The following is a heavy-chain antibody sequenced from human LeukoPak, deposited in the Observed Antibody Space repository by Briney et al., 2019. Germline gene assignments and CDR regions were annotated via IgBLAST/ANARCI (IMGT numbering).Heavy chain of an antibody. CDR3: ARGDFWSGYL. Sequence: PSETLSLTCTVSGGSISSGGYYWSWIRQPPGKGLEWIGYIYHSGSTYYNPSLKSRVTISVDRSKNQFSLKLSSVTAADTAVYYCARGDFWSGYLWGQGTLVTVSS. CDR2: IYHSGST. V-gene: IGHV4-30-2*01. CDR1: GGSISSGGYY. J-gene: IGHJ4*02. D-gene: IGHD3-3*01.